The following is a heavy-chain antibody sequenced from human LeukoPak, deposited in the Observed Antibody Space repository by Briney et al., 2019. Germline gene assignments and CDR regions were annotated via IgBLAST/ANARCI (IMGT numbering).Heavy chain of an antibody. CDR1: GGSISSYY. V-gene: IGHV4-59*01. J-gene: IGHJ5*02. CDR3: ARGLGGSYWSYNWFDP. Sequence: SETLSLTCTVSGGSISSYYWSWIRRPPGKGLEWIGYIYYSGSTKYNPSLKSRVTISVDTSKNQFSLKLSSVTAADTAVYYCARGLGGSYWSYNWFDPWGQGTLVTVSS. D-gene: IGHD1-26*01. CDR2: IYYSGST.